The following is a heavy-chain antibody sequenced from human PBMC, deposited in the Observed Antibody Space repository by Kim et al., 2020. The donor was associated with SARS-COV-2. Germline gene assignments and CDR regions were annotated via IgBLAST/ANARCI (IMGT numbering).Heavy chain of an antibody. V-gene: IGHV3-49*03. CDR1: GFTFGDYA. CDR2: IRSKDYGGTT. CDR3: CRGGGSGSFSVFYYYFDLDV. J-gene: IGHJ6*02. D-gene: IGHD3-10*01. Sequence: GGSLRLSCTASGFTFGDYAMSWFRLAPGKGLGWVGSIRSKDYGGTTYYAASVKARFTISRDDSKSIAFLQMNSLKTEDTAVYYCCRGGGSGSFSVFYYYFDLDVWGQGTTVTVSS.